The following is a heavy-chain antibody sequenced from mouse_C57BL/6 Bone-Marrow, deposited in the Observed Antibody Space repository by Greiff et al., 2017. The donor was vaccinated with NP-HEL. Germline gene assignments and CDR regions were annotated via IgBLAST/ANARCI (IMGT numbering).Heavy chain of an antibody. Sequence: QSGAELMKPGASVKLSCKATGYTFTGYWIEWVKQRPGHGLEWIGEILPGSGSTNYHEKFKGKATFTADTSSNTAYMQLSSLTTEDSAIYYCAPLFAYWGQGTLVTVSA. CDR2: ILPGSGST. V-gene: IGHV1-9*01. J-gene: IGHJ3*01. CDR1: GYTFTGYW. CDR3: APLFAY.